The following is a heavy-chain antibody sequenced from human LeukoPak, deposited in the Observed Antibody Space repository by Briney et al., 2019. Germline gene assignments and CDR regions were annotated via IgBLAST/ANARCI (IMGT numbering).Heavy chain of an antibody. D-gene: IGHD3-22*01. CDR2: IYYSGST. CDR1: GGSVTSGSSY. V-gene: IGHV4-61*01. CDR3: ARAYFETRGYYTHFDS. J-gene: IGHJ4*02. Sequence: PSETLSLTCTVSGGSVTSGSSYWSWIWQPPGKGLAWIASIYYSGSTNYSPSLKSRVSISIDTSKNLFSLRLSSVTAADTAVYYCARAYFETRGYYTHFDSWGQGTLVTVSS.